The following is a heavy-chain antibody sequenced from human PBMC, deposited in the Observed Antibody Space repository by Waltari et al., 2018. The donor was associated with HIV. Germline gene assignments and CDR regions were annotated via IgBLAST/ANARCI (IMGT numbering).Heavy chain of an antibody. J-gene: IGHJ6*02. V-gene: IGHV3-7*01. CDR3: ARDRPSSQGVAVHPYYYYYGMDV. D-gene: IGHD3-16*01. Sequence: EVQLVESGGGLVQPGGSLRLSCAASGFTFSSYWMSWVRQAPGKGLAWVANIKQDGSEKYYVDSVKGRFTISRDNAKNSLYLQMNSLRAEDTAVYYCARDRPSSQGVAVHPYYYYYGMDVWGQGTTVTVSS. CDR1: GFTFSSYW. CDR2: IKQDGSEK.